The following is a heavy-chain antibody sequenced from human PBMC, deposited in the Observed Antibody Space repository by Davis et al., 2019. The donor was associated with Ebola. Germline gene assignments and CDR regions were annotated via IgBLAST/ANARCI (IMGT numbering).Heavy chain of an antibody. J-gene: IGHJ4*02. CDR1: GFTFSNYA. CDR3: AKRRTTIEY. V-gene: IGHV3-23*01. D-gene: IGHD4-11*01. Sequence: GESLKISCAASGFTFSNYAMSWVRQAPGKGLEWVSGISGGGGTTYYADSVKGRFTISRDNSKNTLYLQMNTLRAEDTAVYYCAKRRTTIEYWGQGTLVTVSS. CDR2: ISGGGGTT.